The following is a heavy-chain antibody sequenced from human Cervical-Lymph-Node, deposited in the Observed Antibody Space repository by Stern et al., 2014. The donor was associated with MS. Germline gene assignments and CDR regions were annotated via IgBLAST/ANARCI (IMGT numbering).Heavy chain of an antibody. CDR3: ARGGRWLQQGDFYYSLDV. D-gene: IGHD5-24*01. CDR1: GFTFTNHV. V-gene: IGHV3-33*01. CDR2: IWYEGSDK. J-gene: IGHJ6*02. Sequence: VHLVESGGGVVQPGTSLRLSCAASGFTFTNHVIHWVRQAPGKGLEWVTVIWYEGSDKYYKDSVRGRFTISRDNSKNTVDLQMNSLRAEDTAVYYCARGGRWLQQGDFYYSLDVWGQGTTVTVSS.